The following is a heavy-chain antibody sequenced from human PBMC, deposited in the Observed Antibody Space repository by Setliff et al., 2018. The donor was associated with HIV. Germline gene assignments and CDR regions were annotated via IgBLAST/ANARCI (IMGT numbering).Heavy chain of an antibody. D-gene: IGHD6-6*01. CDR2: MNPHSGNT. CDR1: GYTFTNYD. CDR3: ARDPTYISSWPGHAFDI. Sequence: GASVKVSCKASGYTFTNYDINWVRQATGQGLEWMGWMNPHSGNTGYAQKFQGRVTMTTDLSTSTAHMELRSLRSDDTAVYYCARDPTYISSWPGHAFDIWGQGTMVTVS. J-gene: IGHJ3*02. V-gene: IGHV1-8*02.